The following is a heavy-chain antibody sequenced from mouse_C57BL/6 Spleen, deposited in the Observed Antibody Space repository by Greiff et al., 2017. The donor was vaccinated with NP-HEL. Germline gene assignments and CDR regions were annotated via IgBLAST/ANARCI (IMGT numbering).Heavy chain of an antibody. CDR1: GYTFTSYW. D-gene: IGHD3-2*01. CDR3: AICQTARADDY. V-gene: IGHV1-74*01. Sequence: QVQLQQPGAELVKPGASAKVSCKASGYTFTSYWMHWVKQRPGQGLEWIGSIHPSDGDTNYNQKFKGKATLTVDKSSSTAYMQLSSLTSADSAVYYCAICQTARADDYWGQGTTLTVSS. J-gene: IGHJ2*01. CDR2: IHPSDGDT.